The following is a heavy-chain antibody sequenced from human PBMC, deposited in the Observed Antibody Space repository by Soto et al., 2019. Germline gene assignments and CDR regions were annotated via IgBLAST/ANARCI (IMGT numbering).Heavy chain of an antibody. V-gene: IGHV1-18*01. Sequence: QVQLLQSGPEVKKPGASVKLSCKASGYTFRNYGINWVRQAPGQGLEWMGWISAYNGDTNYAQNSQGKVTLATDTPTSTAYLELRSLKSDDTAMYYCALDGRQFVHNSENFDIWGQGTTVTVSS. D-gene: IGHD6-6*01. CDR1: GYTFRNYG. CDR2: ISAYNGDT. CDR3: ALDGRQFVHNSENFDI. J-gene: IGHJ3*02.